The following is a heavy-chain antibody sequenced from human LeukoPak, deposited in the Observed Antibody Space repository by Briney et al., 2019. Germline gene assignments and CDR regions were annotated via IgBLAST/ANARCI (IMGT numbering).Heavy chain of an antibody. CDR1: GFTFSNYW. CDR3: AKDRRGSSFDY. V-gene: IGHV3-7*03. D-gene: IGHD6-6*01. CDR2: IKQDGSEK. J-gene: IGHJ4*02. Sequence: GGSLRLSCAASGFTFSNYWMSWVRQAPGKGLEWVANIKQDGSEKYYVDSVKGRFTISRDNAKNSLYLQMNSLRAEDTAVYYCAKDRRGSSFDYWGQGTLVSVSS.